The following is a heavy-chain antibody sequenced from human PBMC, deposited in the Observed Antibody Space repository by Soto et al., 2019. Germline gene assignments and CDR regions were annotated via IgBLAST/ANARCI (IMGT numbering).Heavy chain of an antibody. V-gene: IGHV3-9*01. Sequence: GGSLRLSCAASGFTFDDYAMHWVRQAPGKGLEWVSGISWNSGSIGYADSVKGRFTISRDNAKNSLYLQMNRLRAEDTAVNDWEKDSGYCGGDCYSAFDIWGQGTMVTVSS. CDR2: ISWNSGSI. D-gene: IGHD2-21*02. CDR1: GFTFDDYA. CDR3: EKDSGYCGGDCYSAFDI. J-gene: IGHJ3*02.